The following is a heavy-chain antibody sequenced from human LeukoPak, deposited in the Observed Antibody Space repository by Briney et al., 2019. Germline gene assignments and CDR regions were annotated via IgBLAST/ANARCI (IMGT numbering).Heavy chain of an antibody. Sequence: ASVKVSCKASGYTFTGYYMHWVRQAPGQGLEWMGWINPNSGGTNYAQKFQGRVTMTRDTSISTAYMELSRLRSDDTAVHYCARGGVMITFGGVIVIPSYFDYWGQGTLVTVSS. V-gene: IGHV1-2*02. D-gene: IGHD3-16*02. CDR3: ARGGVMITFGGVIVIPSYFDY. J-gene: IGHJ4*02. CDR1: GYTFTGYY. CDR2: INPNSGGT.